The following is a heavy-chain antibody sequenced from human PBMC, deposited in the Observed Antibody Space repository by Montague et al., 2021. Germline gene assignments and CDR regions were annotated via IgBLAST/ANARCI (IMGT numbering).Heavy chain of an antibody. CDR2: VSHGGRT. CDR3: ARERDRYYYMDI. J-gene: IGHJ6*03. V-gene: IGHV4-38-2*02. CDR1: RSLINSDYY. Sequence: SETVSLTCTVSRSLINSDYYWGWIRQAPGKGLEWMGSVSHGGRTXYNPSLKSRVTISVDTSNNHFSLKLSSVTAADTAMYYCARERDRYYYMDIWGKGTTITVSS.